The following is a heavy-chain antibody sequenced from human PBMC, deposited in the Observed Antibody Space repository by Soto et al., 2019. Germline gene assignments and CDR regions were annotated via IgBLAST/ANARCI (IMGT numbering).Heavy chain of an antibody. J-gene: IGHJ4*02. CDR3: TSRPSGMTYHAVFDF. Sequence: VGSLRLSCAASGLTFSGHWMTWVRQTPGEGLQWVAAIKPDGSETFYVDSVKGRFTISRDNARNSLFLQMDSLRAEDTAVYYCTSRPSGMTYHAVFDFWGQGTLVTVSS. D-gene: IGHD2-21*02. CDR2: IKPDGSET. V-gene: IGHV3-7*03. CDR1: GLTFSGHW.